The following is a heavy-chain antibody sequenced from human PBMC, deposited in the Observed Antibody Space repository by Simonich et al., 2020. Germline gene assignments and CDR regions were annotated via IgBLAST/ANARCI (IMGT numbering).Heavy chain of an antibody. CDR2: IYYSGST. CDR3: ARLPDY. V-gene: IGHV4-59*08. CDR1: GGSISRYY. J-gene: IGHJ4*02. Sequence: QVQLQESGPGLVKPSETLSLTCTVSGGSISRYYWSWIRLPPGRGVEWIGSIYYSGSTHYNPSLKSRVTISVDTSKNQFSLKLSSVTAADTAVYYCARLPDYWGQGTLVTVSS.